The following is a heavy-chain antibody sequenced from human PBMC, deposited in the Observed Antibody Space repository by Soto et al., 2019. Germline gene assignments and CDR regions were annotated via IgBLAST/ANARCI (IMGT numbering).Heavy chain of an antibody. CDR2: IDRSGRT. CDR1: SQSLSDYY. Sequence: PSETLSLTCTMYSQSLSDYYWNWIRQTPGKGLEWIGEIDRSGRTKYNPSLKSRVAISVDTSKNQFSLKVTSMTAADTAVYYCALWGSYRSFDNWGQGTVVTVSS. V-gene: IGHV4-34*01. D-gene: IGHD3-16*02. J-gene: IGHJ4*02. CDR3: ALWGSYRSFDN.